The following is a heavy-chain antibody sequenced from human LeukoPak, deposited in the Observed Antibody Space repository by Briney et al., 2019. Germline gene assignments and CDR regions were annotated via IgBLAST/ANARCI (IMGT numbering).Heavy chain of an antibody. Sequence: VASVKVSCKASGGTFSSYAINWVRQAPGQGLEWMGRIIPIFGTANYAQKFQGRVTITTDESTSTAYMELSSLRSEDTAVYYCARDKLLEDVDTAMVDWGQGTLVTVSS. D-gene: IGHD5-18*01. V-gene: IGHV1-69*05. CDR2: IIPIFGTA. J-gene: IGHJ4*02. CDR1: GGTFSSYA. CDR3: ARDKLLEDVDTAMVD.